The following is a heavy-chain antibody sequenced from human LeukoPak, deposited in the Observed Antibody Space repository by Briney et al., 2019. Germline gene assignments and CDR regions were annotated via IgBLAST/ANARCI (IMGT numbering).Heavy chain of an antibody. CDR2: LSGSGITT. J-gene: IGHJ4*01. CDR1: GFTFSNSA. D-gene: IGHD6-19*01. Sequence: GGSLRLSCAASGFTFSNSAMSWVRQAPGKGLEWDSTLSGSGITTYYADSVKGRFTISRDNSKNTLYLQMNSLRAEDTAVYYCAKGIYSSGWSYFDYWGRGTLVTVSS. CDR3: AKGIYSSGWSYFDY. V-gene: IGHV3-23*01.